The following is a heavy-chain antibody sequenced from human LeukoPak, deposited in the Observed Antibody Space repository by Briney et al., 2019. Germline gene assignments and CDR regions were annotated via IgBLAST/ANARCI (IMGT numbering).Heavy chain of an antibody. Sequence: GGSLRLSCAASGFTFSSYAMSWVRQAPGKGLEWVSAISGSGGSTYYADSVKGRFTISRDNSKNTLYLQMNSLRAEDTVVYYCAKDRIAVATGVDAFDIWGQGTMVTVSS. CDR1: GFTFSSYA. CDR3: AKDRIAVATGVDAFDI. J-gene: IGHJ3*02. V-gene: IGHV3-23*01. D-gene: IGHD6-13*01. CDR2: ISGSGGST.